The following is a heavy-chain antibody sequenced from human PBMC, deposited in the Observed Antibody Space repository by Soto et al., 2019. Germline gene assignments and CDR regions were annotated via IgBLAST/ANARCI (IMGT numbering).Heavy chain of an antibody. Sequence: QLQLQESGPGLVKPSETLSLTCTVSGGSISSSSYYWGWIRQPPGKGLEWIGSIYYSGSTYYNPSLKSRVTISVDTSKNRFSLKLSSVTAADTAVYYCARLTVTTVYFDYWGQGTLVTVSS. J-gene: IGHJ4*02. CDR2: IYYSGST. V-gene: IGHV4-39*01. D-gene: IGHD4-17*01. CDR3: ARLTVTTVYFDY. CDR1: GGSISSSSYY.